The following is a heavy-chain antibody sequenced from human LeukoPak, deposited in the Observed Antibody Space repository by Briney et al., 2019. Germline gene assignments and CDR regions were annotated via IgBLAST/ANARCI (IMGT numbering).Heavy chain of an antibody. Sequence: GGSLRLSCAASGFTFDDYAMHWVRRAPGKGLEWVSDISWNSYSIGYADSVKGRFTISRDNAKNSLYLQMNSLRAEDTAVYYCARLPPFSDILTGYEAPPRPIYNDIDEDYWGQGTLVTVSS. V-gene: IGHV3-9*01. CDR1: GFTFDDYA. D-gene: IGHD3-9*01. CDR3: ARLPPFSDILTGYEAPPRPIYNDIDEDY. CDR2: ISWNSYSI. J-gene: IGHJ4*02.